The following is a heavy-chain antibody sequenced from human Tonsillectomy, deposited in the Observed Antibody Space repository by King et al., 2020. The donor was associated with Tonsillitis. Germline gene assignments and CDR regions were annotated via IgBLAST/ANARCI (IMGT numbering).Heavy chain of an antibody. V-gene: IGHV4-39*02. CDR2: INDRGDN. J-gene: IGHJ4*02. D-gene: IGHD2-2*02. Sequence: LQLQESGPGLVKPSETLSLTCTVSGGSISSGDDYWGWIRQPPGKGLGWVVSINDRGDNYYYPSLKSRVTMSVDTSENHFSLKLNSVTAADTAVYYCARLVLAYTRGRFDSWGQGILVTVSS. CDR3: ARLVLAYTRGRFDS. CDR1: GGSISSGDDY.